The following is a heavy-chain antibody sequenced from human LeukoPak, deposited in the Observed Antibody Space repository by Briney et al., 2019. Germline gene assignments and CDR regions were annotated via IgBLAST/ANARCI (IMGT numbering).Heavy chain of an antibody. CDR1: GGSISSYY. CDR2: IYYSGST. V-gene: IGHV4-59*01. CDR3: ARSLAQTWYYYEHYYGMDV. D-gene: IGHD3-22*01. Sequence: SETLSLTCTVSGGSISSYYWSWIRQPPGKGPEWIGYIYYSGSTNYNPSLKSRVTISVDTSKNQFSLKLSSVTAADTAVYYCARSLAQTWYYYEHYYGMDVWGQGTTVAVSS. J-gene: IGHJ6*02.